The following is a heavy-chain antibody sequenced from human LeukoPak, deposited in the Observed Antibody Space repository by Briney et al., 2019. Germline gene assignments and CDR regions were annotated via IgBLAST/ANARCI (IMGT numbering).Heavy chain of an antibody. V-gene: IGHV3-23*01. CDR2: ISGSGTST. CDR3: ARAKRGTPLPISYYYYAMDV. CDR1: GFTFSTFA. D-gene: IGHD1-1*01. J-gene: IGHJ6*02. Sequence: GGFLRLSCAASGFTFSTFAMNWVRQARGKGLEWVSGISGSGTSTYYADSVKGRFTISRGNSNNTLYLHMGSLRAEDTAVYFCARAKRGTPLPISYYYYAMDVWGQGTTVTVSS.